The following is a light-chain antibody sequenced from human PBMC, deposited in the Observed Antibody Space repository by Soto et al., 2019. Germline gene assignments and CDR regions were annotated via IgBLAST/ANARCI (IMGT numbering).Light chain of an antibody. CDR1: QSVSSSY. V-gene: IGKV3-20*01. CDR3: QQYGSSAFT. J-gene: IGKJ3*01. Sequence: EIVLTQSPGTLSLSPGERATLSCRASQSVSSSYLAWYQQKPGQAPRVLIYGASSRATGITDRFSGSGSGTDFTLTISRLEPEDFAVYYCQQYGSSAFTFGPGTKVDIK. CDR2: GAS.